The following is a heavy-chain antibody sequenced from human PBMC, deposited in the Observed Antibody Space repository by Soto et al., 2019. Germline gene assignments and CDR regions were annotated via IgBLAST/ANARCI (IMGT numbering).Heavy chain of an antibody. CDR1: GGYMSCYF. CDR3: ARDDRYCSSTSCFRGFDY. V-gene: IGHV4-59*01. J-gene: IGHJ4*02. Sequence: TSVTLCLTCPFAGGYMSCYFSIWLRQHPGKGLEWIGYIYYSGSTNYNPSLRSRVAISIDTSKNQFSLKLSSVTAADTAVYYCARDDRYCSSTSCFRGFDYWGQGTLVNVS. CDR2: IYYSGST. D-gene: IGHD2-2*01.